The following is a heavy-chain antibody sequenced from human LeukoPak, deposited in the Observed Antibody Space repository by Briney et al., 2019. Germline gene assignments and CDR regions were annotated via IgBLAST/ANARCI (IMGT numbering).Heavy chain of an antibody. CDR3: ASLGIVVVTAMYFDY. CDR1: GFTFSSYA. J-gene: IGHJ4*02. CDR2: ISGSGGST. V-gene: IGHV3-23*01. Sequence: TGGSLRLSCAASGFTFSSYAMGWVRQAPGKGLEWVSAISGSGGSTYYADSVKGRFTISRDNSKNTLYLQMNSLRAEDTAVYYCASLGIVVVTAMYFDYWGQGTLVTVSS. D-gene: IGHD2-21*02.